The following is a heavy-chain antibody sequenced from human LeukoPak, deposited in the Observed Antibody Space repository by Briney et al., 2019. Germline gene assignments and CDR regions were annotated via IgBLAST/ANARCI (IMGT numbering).Heavy chain of an antibody. D-gene: IGHD3-3*01. CDR2: ITTDETT. J-gene: IGHJ4*02. CDR1: GLPFSVSW. Sequence: PGGSLRLSCAASGLPFSVSWMHWFRQVPGKGLMWVSRITTDETTTYADSVRGRFSISRDNAKNTVYLQMNSLRVGDTAVYYCAKDWFATTDYWGQGILVTVSS. V-gene: IGHV3-74*01. CDR3: AKDWFATTDY.